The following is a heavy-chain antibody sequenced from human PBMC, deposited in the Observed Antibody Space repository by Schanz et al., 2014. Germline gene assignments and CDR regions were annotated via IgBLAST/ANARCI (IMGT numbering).Heavy chain of an antibody. CDR2: ISAYTNNT. CDR1: RYTFNTYG. D-gene: IGHD2-2*01. CDR3: ARDRRRYCSTARCLHDNWFDP. Sequence: GPEVKEPGASVKVSCEASRYTFNTYGLNWVRQAPGQGLEWMGWISAYTNNTNYAQKVQGRVTMTTDTSTGTAYMELRSLRSDDPAVYYCARDRRRYCSTARCLHDNWFDPWGQGTLVIVSS. J-gene: IGHJ5*02. V-gene: IGHV1-18*01.